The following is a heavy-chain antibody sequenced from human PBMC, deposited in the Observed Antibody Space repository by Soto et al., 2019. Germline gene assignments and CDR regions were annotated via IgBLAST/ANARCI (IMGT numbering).Heavy chain of an antibody. Sequence: SETLSLTCTVSGASISRSYWSWIRQPPGKGLEYIGHIYVGGSTNYNPALKGRATISPDTSKNQFSLSLTSVTAADTAVYYCARGTIPDLWGQGTLVTVS. D-gene: IGHD1-7*01. CDR1: GASISRSY. V-gene: IGHV4-59*01. CDR2: IYVGGST. CDR3: ARGTIPDL. J-gene: IGHJ4*02.